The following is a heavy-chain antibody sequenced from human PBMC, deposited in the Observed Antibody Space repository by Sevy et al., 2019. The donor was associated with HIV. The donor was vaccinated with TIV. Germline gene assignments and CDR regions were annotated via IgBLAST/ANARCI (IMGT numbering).Heavy chain of an antibody. J-gene: IGHJ4*02. V-gene: IGHV3-30-3*01. Sequence: GGSLRLSCAASGFTFSSYAMHWVRQAPGKGLEWVAVISYDGSNKYYADSVKGRFTISRDNSKNTLYLQMNSLRAEDTAVYYCAKTPYGVSINYFDYWGQGTLVTVSS. CDR1: GFTFSSYA. D-gene: IGHD4-17*01. CDR2: ISYDGSNK. CDR3: AKTPYGVSINYFDY.